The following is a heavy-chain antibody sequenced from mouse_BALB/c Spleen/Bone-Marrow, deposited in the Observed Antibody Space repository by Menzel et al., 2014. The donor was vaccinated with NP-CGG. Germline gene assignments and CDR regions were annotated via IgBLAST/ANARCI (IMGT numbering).Heavy chain of an antibody. CDR2: IDPENGYT. J-gene: IGHJ3*01. CDR3: APYYGNYGFAY. V-gene: IGHV14-1*02. CDR1: GFNIKDYY. Sequence: EVKLEESGAELVRLGALVKLSCKGSGFNIKDYYMHWVKPRPEQGLEWIGWIDPENGYTIFDPRFQGKASITADTSSNTAYLQLSSLTSEDTAVYYCAPYYGNYGFAYWGQGTLVTVSA. D-gene: IGHD2-10*01.